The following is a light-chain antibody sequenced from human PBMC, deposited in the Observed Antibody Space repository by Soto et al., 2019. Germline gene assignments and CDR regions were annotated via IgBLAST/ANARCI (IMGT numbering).Light chain of an antibody. Sequence: EIVLTQSPGPLSLSPGERATLSCRDSQSVSSSYLAWYQKKPGQAPRLLIYGASSSATGIPDRFSGSGSGTACTLTISRLEPEDFALYYCQQYGRSRYTFGQWTKLEIK. J-gene: IGKJ2*01. CDR2: GAS. CDR3: QQYGRSRYT. CDR1: QSVSSSY. V-gene: IGKV3-20*01.